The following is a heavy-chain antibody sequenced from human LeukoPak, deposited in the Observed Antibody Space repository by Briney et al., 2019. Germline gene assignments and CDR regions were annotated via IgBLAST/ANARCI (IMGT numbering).Heavy chain of an antibody. D-gene: IGHD6-13*01. CDR1: GYTFTNYA. J-gene: IGHJ4*02. CDR2: INPNSGGT. CDR3: ARMRSYSSSWFTFDY. V-gene: IGHV1-2*02. Sequence: ASVKVSCKASGYTFTNYAMNWVRQAPGQGLEWMGWINPNSGGTNYAQKFQGRVTMTRDTSISTAYMELSRLRSDDTAVYYCARMRSYSSSWFTFDYWGQGTLVTVYS.